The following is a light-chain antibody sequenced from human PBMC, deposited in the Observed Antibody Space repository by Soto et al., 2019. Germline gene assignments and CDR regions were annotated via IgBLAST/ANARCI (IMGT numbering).Light chain of an antibody. V-gene: IGKV3-20*01. J-gene: IGKJ1*01. CDR2: GAS. CDR3: QQYGSSPRT. Sequence: EIVLTQSPGTLSLSPGERATLSCRASQSVSSSYLAWYQHKPGQAPRLLIYGASSRATGIPDRFSGSGSGTDFTLTISRLEPEAFAVYYCQQYGSSPRTFGQGTKVEIK. CDR1: QSVSSSY.